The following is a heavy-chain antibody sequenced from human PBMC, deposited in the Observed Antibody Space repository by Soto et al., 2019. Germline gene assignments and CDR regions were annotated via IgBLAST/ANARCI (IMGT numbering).Heavy chain of an antibody. J-gene: IGHJ4*02. CDR2: STHTGNT. Sequence: GPEVKKPGASVKVSCKTSGYALPHYVINWVRQAPGHGLEWMGFSTHTGNTNYAQNFQGRVVLTTDTSTSTAYMEVTSLRSDDTAVYYCARSGEHPLDYWGQGTPVTVSS. CDR1: GYALPHYV. V-gene: IGHV1-18*01. CDR3: ARSGEHPLDY. D-gene: IGHD1-26*01.